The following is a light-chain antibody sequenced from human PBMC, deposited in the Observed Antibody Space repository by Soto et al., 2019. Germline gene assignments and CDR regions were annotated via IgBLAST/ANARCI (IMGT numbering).Light chain of an antibody. V-gene: IGKV1-27*01. CDR2: AAS. CDR1: QGTSNY. Sequence: DILMTQSPSSLSASVGDRVTIIRRASQGTSNYLVWYQQKPGKVPKLLIYAASTLQSGVPSRFSGSGSGTDFTLTISSLQPEDVASYFCQKCNSAPWTFGQGTKVESK. CDR3: QKCNSAPWT. J-gene: IGKJ1*01.